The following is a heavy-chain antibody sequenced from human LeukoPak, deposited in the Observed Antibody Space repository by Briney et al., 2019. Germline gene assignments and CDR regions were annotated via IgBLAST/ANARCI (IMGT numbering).Heavy chain of an antibody. Sequence: GESLKISCKGSGYSFTSYWIGWVRQTPGKGLEWMGIIYPGDSDTRYSPSFQGQVTVSADKSISTAYLQWSSLKASDTAMCYCARHGSSSVAFFDYWGQGTLVTVSS. CDR2: IYPGDSDT. CDR3: ARHGSSSVAFFDY. J-gene: IGHJ4*02. D-gene: IGHD6-25*01. CDR1: GYSFTSYW. V-gene: IGHV5-51*01.